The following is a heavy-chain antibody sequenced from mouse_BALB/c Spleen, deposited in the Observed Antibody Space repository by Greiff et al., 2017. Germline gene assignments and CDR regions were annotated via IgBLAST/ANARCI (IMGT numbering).Heavy chain of an antibody. V-gene: IGHV3-2*02. CDR3: AANSRFAY. J-gene: IGHJ3*01. CDR2: ISYSGST. CDR1: GYSITSDYA. Sequence: EVHLVESGPGLVKPSQSLSLTCTVTGYSITSDYAWNWIRQFPGNKLEWMGYISYSGSTSYNPSLKSRISITRDTSKNQFFLQLNSVTTEDTATYYCAANSRFAYWGQGTLVTVSA. D-gene: IGHD4-1*01.